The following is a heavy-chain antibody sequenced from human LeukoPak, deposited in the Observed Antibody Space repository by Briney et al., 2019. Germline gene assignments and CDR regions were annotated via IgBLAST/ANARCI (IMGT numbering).Heavy chain of an antibody. V-gene: IGHV3-23*01. J-gene: IGHJ3*02. Sequence: GGSLRLSCAASGFTFSNYGMSWVRQAPGKGLEWVSAISGGGGGTYYADSVKGRFTISRDNSKNTLYLQMNSLRAEDTAVYYCARGRRPDAFDSWGQGTRVTVSS. CDR1: GFTFSNYG. CDR3: ARGRRPDAFDS. CDR2: ISGGGGGT.